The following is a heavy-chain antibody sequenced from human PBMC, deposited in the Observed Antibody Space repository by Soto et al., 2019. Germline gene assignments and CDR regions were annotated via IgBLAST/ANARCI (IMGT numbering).Heavy chain of an antibody. CDR3: AIYSSGWYPLDY. CDR2: INSDGSRT. CDR1: GFTFSSYW. V-gene: IGHV3-74*01. Sequence: AGGSLRLSCAASGFTFSSYWMHWVRQAPGKGLVWVSRINSDGSRTTYADSVKGRFTISRDNSKNTLYLQMNSLRAEDTAVYYCAIYSSGWYPLDYWGQGTLVTVSS. D-gene: IGHD6-19*01. J-gene: IGHJ4*02.